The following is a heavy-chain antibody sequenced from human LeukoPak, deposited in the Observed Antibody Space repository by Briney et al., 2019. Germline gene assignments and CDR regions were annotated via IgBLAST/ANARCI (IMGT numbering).Heavy chain of an antibody. D-gene: IGHD1-7*01. CDR1: GGSFRGYF. V-gene: IGHV4-34*01. Sequence: SETLSLTCAVYGGSFRGYFWSWIRPPPRKGLEWIGEINHSGSTNYNPSLKSRVTISVDTSKNQFSLKLTSVTAADTDVYYCARRSLELRNWGQGTLVTVSS. CDR2: INHSGST. CDR3: ARRSLELRN. J-gene: IGHJ4*02.